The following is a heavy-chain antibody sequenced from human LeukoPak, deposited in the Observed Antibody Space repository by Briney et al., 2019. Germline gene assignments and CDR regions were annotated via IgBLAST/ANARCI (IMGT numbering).Heavy chain of an antibody. CDR3: AHSSGWYRGIDN. Sequence: GRSLRLSCAASGFTFSSYAMHWVRQAPGKGLEWVAVVSYDGSNKYYADSVKGRFTISRDNAKNTVYLQMNSLRAEDTAVYYCAHSSGWYRGIDNWGQGTLVTVSS. D-gene: IGHD6-19*01. CDR1: GFTFSSYA. J-gene: IGHJ4*02. CDR2: VSYDGSNK. V-gene: IGHV3-30*07.